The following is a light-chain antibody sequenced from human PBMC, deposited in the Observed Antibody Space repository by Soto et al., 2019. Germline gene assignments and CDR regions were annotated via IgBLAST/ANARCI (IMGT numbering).Light chain of an antibody. CDR2: DNH. J-gene: IGLJ3*02. CDR1: SSNVGDNL. Sequence: QSVLTQPPSVSAAPGQRVTISCSGNSSNVGDNLVSWYQQPPEAAPKLLIYDNHKRPSGIPDRFSGSKSGTSATLGITGLQTGDEADYYCATWDGSLSVVVFGGGTKLTVL. CDR3: ATWDGSLSVVV. V-gene: IGLV1-51*01.